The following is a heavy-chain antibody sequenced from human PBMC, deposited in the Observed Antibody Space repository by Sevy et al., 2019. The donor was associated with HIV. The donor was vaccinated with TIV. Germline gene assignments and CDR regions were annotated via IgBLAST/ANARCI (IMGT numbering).Heavy chain of an antibody. D-gene: IGHD6-13*01. J-gene: IGHJ4*02. CDR2: ISSGSSYT. CDR1: RFTFSDYY. V-gene: IGHV3-11*06. CDR3: AKDSRVYSSSHFDY. Sequence: GGSLRLSCAASRFTFSDYYMSWIRQAPGKGLEWVSYISSGSSYTNYADSVKGRFTISRDNARNSLYLQMNSLRAEDTAVYYCAKDSRVYSSSHFDYWGQGIRVTVSS.